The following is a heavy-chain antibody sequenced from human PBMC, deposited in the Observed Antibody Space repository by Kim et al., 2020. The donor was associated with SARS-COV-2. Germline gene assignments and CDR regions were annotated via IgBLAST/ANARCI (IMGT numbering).Heavy chain of an antibody. D-gene: IGHD4-17*01. J-gene: IGHJ4*02. CDR3: ATSETTITRAKF. CDR2: FYYSGST. CDR1: GGSISSSSYY. Sequence: SETLSLTCTVSGGSISSSSYYWGWIRQPPGKGLQWIGSFYYSGSTYYNPSLNSRVTISLDTSKNQFSLELSSVTAADTAVYYCATSETTITRAKFWGQGTLVTVSS. V-gene: IGHV4-39*07.